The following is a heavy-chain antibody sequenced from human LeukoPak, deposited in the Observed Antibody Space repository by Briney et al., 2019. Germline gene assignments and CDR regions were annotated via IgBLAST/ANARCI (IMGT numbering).Heavy chain of an antibody. V-gene: IGHV4-34*01. CDR2: INHRGDT. CDR1: GGSFSGYY. D-gene: IGHD1-1*01. Sequence: SETLSLTCAVYGGSFSGYYWSWIRQSPGKGLEWIAEINHRGDTNYNPSVKSRVSISVDTSKNQFSLKVTSLTAADTAVYYCARGPTISETGYFDYWGQGTLVTVSS. CDR3: ARGPTISETGYFDY. J-gene: IGHJ4*03.